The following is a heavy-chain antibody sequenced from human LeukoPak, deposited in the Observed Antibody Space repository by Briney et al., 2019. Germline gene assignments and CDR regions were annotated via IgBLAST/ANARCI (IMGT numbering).Heavy chain of an antibody. J-gene: IGHJ4*02. CDR1: GYTFTSND. CDR2: INPNSGNT. V-gene: IGHV1-8*01. CDR3: ASAVRDSSGYGDDY. D-gene: IGHD3-22*01. Sequence: GASVKVSCKASGYTFTSNDINWVRQATGQGLEWMGWINPNSGNTGYAQKFQGRVTMTRNTAISTAYMELSSLRSEDTAVYYCASAVRDSSGYGDDYWGQGTLVTVSS.